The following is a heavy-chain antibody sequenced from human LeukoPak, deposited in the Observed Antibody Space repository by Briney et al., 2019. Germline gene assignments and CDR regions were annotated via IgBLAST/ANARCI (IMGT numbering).Heavy chain of an antibody. Sequence: GGSLRLSCAASGFTFSSYAMSWVRQAPGKGLEWVSAISGSGGSTYYADSVKGRFTISRDNSKNTLYLQMNSLRAEDTAVYYCAKDLSAYYYDSSGYYDAFDIWGQGTMVTASS. CDR1: GFTFSSYA. CDR2: ISGSGGST. J-gene: IGHJ3*02. V-gene: IGHV3-23*01. D-gene: IGHD3-22*01. CDR3: AKDLSAYYYDSSGYYDAFDI.